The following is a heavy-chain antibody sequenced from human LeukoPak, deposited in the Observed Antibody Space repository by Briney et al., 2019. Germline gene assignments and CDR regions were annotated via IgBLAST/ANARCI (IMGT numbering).Heavy chain of an antibody. CDR1: GYSFTSYW. Sequence: GESLKISCKGSGYSFTSYWIGWVRQMPGKGLEWMGIIYPGDSDTRYSPSFQGQVTISADKSISTAYLQWSSLKASDTAMYSCARLYCGGDCYSIADYWGQGTLVTVSS. CDR3: ARLYCGGDCYSIADY. CDR2: IYPGDSDT. J-gene: IGHJ4*02. D-gene: IGHD2-21*02. V-gene: IGHV5-51*01.